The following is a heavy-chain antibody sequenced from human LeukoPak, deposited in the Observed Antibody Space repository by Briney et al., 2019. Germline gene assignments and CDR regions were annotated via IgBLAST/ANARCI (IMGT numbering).Heavy chain of an antibody. J-gene: IGHJ2*01. D-gene: IGHD2-8*01. CDR3: ARGFYFSMTELYYLDL. CDR1: GLNFRSFW. Sequence: PGGSLRLSCAVSGLNFRSFWMSWVRQAPGKGLEWVANIKQDGSEKVYVDSVKGRFTISRNNAKTSLYLQMNSLRAEDSAVYFCARGFYFSMTELYYLDLWGRGTLVTVSS. V-gene: IGHV3-7*04. CDR2: IKQDGSEK.